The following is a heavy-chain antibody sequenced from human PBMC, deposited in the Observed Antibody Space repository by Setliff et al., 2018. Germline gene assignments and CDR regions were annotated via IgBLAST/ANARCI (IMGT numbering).Heavy chain of an antibody. J-gene: IGHJ4*02. CDR1: GFTFGTYT. Sequence: PGGSLRLSCVGSGFTFGTYTMNWIRQAPGKGLEWVSPISRDSLHIYYADSLKGRFTISRDNAEDSLYLQMNSLRAEDTAVYFCARSENCYATHCSPYDYWGQGALVTVSS. D-gene: IGHD2-15*01. CDR2: ISRDSLHI. V-gene: IGHV3-21*01. CDR3: ARSENCYATHCSPYDY.